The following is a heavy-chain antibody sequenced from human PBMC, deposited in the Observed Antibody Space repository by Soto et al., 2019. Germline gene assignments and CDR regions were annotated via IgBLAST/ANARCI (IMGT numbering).Heavy chain of an antibody. Sequence: SETLSLTCAVSGYSISSGYYWGWIRQPPGKGLEWIGGIYHSGSTYYNPSLKSRVTISVDTSKNQFSLKLSSVTAADTAVYYCASLNYYDSSGYYYGLLDAFDIWGQGTMVT. CDR1: GYSISSGYY. CDR2: IYHSGST. V-gene: IGHV4-38-2*01. CDR3: ASLNYYDSSGYYYGLLDAFDI. J-gene: IGHJ3*02. D-gene: IGHD3-22*01.